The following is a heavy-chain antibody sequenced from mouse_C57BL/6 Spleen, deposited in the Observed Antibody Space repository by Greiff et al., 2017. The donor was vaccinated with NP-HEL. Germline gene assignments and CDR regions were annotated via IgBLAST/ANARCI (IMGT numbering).Heavy chain of an antibody. D-gene: IGHD2-4*01. Sequence: VQLQQSGPGLVKPSQSLSLTCSVTGYSITSGYYWNWIRQFPGNKLEWMGYISYDGSNNYNPSLKNRISITRDTSKNQFFLKLNSVTTEDTATYYCARDYDYDGNYFDYWGQGTTLTVSS. CDR1: GYSITSGYY. J-gene: IGHJ2*01. CDR3: ARDYDYDGNYFDY. CDR2: ISYDGSN. V-gene: IGHV3-6*01.